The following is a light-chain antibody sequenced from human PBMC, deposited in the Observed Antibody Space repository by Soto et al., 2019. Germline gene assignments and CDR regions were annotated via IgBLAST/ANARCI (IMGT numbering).Light chain of an antibody. J-gene: IGKJ1*01. Sequence: DIQLTQSPSILSASVGDRVTITCRASQSISSWLAWYQQKPGKAPKFLIYKTSDLESGVPSRFSGSASGTEFTLTISSLQPDDFATYYCQYYNNYCWTFGQGTKVEIK. CDR3: QYYNNYCWT. CDR1: QSISSW. V-gene: IGKV1-5*03. CDR2: KTS.